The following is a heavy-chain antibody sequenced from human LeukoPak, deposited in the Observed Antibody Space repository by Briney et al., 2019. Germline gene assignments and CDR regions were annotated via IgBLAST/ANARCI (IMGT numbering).Heavy chain of an antibody. V-gene: IGHV1-18*01. D-gene: IGHD3-22*01. CDR3: ARDFGSAAYDGAFDI. CDR1: GYTFTSYG. Sequence: ASVKVSCKASGYTFTSYGINWVRQAPGQGLEWMGWISGYNGDTNYAQKLQGRVTMTTDTSTSTAYMELRSLRSDDTAVYYCARDFGSAAYDGAFDIWGKGTRVTVS. CDR2: ISGYNGDT. J-gene: IGHJ3*02.